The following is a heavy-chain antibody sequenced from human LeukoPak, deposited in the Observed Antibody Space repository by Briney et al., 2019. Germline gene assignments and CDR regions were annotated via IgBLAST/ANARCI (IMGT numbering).Heavy chain of an antibody. D-gene: IGHD1-26*01. J-gene: IGHJ3*02. Sequence: GGSLRLSCAASGFTFSSYAMHWVRQAPGKGLEWVAVISYDGSNKYYADSVKGRFTISRDNSKNTLYLQMNSLRAEDTAVYYCARDAAEWELLHSAFDIWGQGTMVTVSS. V-gene: IGHV3-30*04. CDR3: ARDAAEWELLHSAFDI. CDR1: GFTFSSYA. CDR2: ISYDGSNK.